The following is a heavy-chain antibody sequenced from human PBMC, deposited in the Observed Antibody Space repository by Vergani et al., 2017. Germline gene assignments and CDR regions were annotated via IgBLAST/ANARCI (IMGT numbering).Heavy chain of an antibody. J-gene: IGHJ4*02. CDR2: IYHSGST. CDR1: GGSISSGGYS. V-gene: IGHV4-30-2*01. CDR3: ARGWVIGKQVDYFDY. Sequence: QVQLQESGSGLVKPSQTLSLTCAVSGGSISSGGYSWSWIRQPPGKGLEWIGYIYHSGSTYYNPSLKSRVTISVDRSKNQFSLKLSSVTAADTAVYYCARGWVIGKQVDYFDYWGQGTLVTVSS. D-gene: IGHD3-16*02.